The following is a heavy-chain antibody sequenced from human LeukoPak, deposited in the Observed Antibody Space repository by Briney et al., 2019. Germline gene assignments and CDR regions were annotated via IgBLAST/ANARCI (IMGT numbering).Heavy chain of an antibody. CDR3: ARGPYYYDSSGGLGY. D-gene: IGHD3-22*01. V-gene: IGHV1-2*02. Sequence: ASVKVSCKASGYTFTGYYTHWVRQAPGQGLEWMGWINPNSGGTNYAQKFQGRVTMTRDTSISTAYMELSRLRSDDTAVYYCARGPYYYDSSGGLGYWGQGTLVTVSS. CDR2: INPNSGGT. J-gene: IGHJ4*02. CDR1: GYTFTGYY.